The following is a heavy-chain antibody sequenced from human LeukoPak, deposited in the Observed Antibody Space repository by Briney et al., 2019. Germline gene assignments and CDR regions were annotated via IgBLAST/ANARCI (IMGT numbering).Heavy chain of an antibody. D-gene: IGHD6-19*01. CDR2: IIPIFGTA. CDR1: GGTFSSYA. CDR3: ARNLGIAVAGTVGWFDP. J-gene: IGHJ5*02. Sequence: GASVKVSCKASGGTFSSYAISWVRQAPGQGLEWMGGIIPIFGTANYAQKFQGRVAITADESASTAYMELSSLRSVDTAVYYCARNLGIAVAGTVGWFDPWGQGTLVTVSS. V-gene: IGHV1-69*13.